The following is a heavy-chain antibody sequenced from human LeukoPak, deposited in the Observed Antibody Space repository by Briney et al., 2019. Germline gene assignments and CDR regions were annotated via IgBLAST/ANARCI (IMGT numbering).Heavy chain of an antibody. CDR2: IYYSAST. J-gene: IGHJ5*02. Sequence: LETLSLTCTVSGASISSSSYYWGWIRQPPGKGLEWIGRIYYSASTYYNPSLKSRVNMSVDTSKNQSSLKLSSVTAADTAVYYCARQRGYGDYWFDPWGQGTLVTVSS. CDR3: ARQRGYGDYWFDP. V-gene: IGHV4-39*01. D-gene: IGHD4-17*01. CDR1: GASISSSSYY.